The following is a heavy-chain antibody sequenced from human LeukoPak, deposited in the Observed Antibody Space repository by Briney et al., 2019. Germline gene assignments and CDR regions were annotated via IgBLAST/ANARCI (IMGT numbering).Heavy chain of an antibody. CDR1: GFTFTHYG. J-gene: IGHJ4*02. D-gene: IGHD5-12*01. V-gene: IGHV3-23*01. Sequence: PGGSLRLSCAASGFTFTHYGMNWVRQAPGKGLEWVSAISGSGGSTYYADSVKGRFTISRDNSKNTLYLQMNSLRAEDTAVYYCAKDQEVATMAPDANDYWGQGTLVTVSS. CDR2: ISGSGGST. CDR3: AKDQEVATMAPDANDY.